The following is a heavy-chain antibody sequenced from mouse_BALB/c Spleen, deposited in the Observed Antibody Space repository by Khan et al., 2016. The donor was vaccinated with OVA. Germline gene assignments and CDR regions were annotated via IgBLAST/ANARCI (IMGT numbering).Heavy chain of an antibody. CDR1: GYTLTSYW. Sequence: QVQLQQPGAELVNPGASVNLSCKASGYTLTSYWMHWVKQRPGQGLEWIGEINPSNGRTNYNEKFKSKATLPVAKSSSTAYMQLSSPTSEDSAVFYCARLLINFDYWGQGTTVTGSA. CDR3: ARLLINFDY. CDR2: INPSNGRT. V-gene: IGHV1S81*02. J-gene: IGHJ2*01. D-gene: IGHD2-1*01.